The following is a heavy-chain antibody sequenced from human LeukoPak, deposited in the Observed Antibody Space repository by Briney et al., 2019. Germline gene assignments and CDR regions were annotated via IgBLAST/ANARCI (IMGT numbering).Heavy chain of an antibody. CDR1: GGSISSAAYF. Sequence: PSQTLSLTCTVSGGSISSAAYFWNWIRHHPGKGLEYIVYISYSGITHYNPSLNSPLALSLDPSKNQFSLKLSSVPAADSAVYYCATEAHMSASYGSGSYSDHWGQGTLVTVSS. V-gene: IGHV4-31*01. J-gene: IGHJ5*02. D-gene: IGHD3-10*01. CDR3: ATEAHMSASYGSGSYSDH. CDR2: ISYSGIT.